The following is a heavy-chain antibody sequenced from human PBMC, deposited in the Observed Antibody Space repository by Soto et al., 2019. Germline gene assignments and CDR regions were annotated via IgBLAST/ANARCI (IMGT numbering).Heavy chain of an antibody. CDR2: INHSGST. V-gene: IGHV4-34*01. CDR1: GGSFSGYY. Sequence: PSETLSLTCAVYGGSFSGYYWSWIRQPPGKGLEWIGEINHSGSTNYNPSLKSRVTISVDTSKNQFSLKLSSVTAADTAVYYCARHVNYYFDYWGQGTLVTVSS. CDR3: ARHVNYYFDY. J-gene: IGHJ4*02.